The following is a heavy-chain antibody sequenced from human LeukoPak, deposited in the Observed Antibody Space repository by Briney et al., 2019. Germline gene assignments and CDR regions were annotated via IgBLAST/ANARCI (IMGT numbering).Heavy chain of an antibody. CDR3: AKAYFNYYFDP. Sequence: PGGSLRLSCAVSGFTVSSNYMSWVRQAPGKGLVWVSRINSDGSGTTYADSVKGRFTISRDNAKNTLYLEMNSLRAEDTAVYYCAKAYFNYYFDPWGQGTLVTVSS. V-gene: IGHV3-74*01. D-gene: IGHD3-9*01. CDR1: GFTVSSNY. J-gene: IGHJ5*02. CDR2: INSDGSGT.